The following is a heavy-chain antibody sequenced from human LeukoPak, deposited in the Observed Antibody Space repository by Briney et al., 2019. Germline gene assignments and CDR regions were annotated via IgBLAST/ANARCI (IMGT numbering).Heavy chain of an antibody. CDR2: ISGSGGST. J-gene: IGHJ4*02. D-gene: IGHD1-26*01. V-gene: IGHV3-23*01. CDR1: GFTFNSYA. Sequence: PGGSLRLSCAASGFTFNSYAMSWVRQAPGKGLEWVSVISGSGGSTYYADSVKGRFTISRDNSKNTLYLQMNSLRAEDTAVYYCAKDVGLKWELPQLLDYWGQGTLVTVSS. CDR3: AKDVGLKWELPQLLDY.